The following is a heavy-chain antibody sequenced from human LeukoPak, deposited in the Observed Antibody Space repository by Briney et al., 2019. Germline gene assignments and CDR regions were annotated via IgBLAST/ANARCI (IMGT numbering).Heavy chain of an antibody. CDR2: INSDGTNT. CDR3: ARPLTGATTLDY. J-gene: IGHJ4*02. Sequence: GGSLRLSCVASGFTFSNYWMHWVRQAPGEGLVWVSRINSDGTNTSYADSVKGRFTISRDNAKNTLYLQMNSLRAEDTAVYYCARPLTGATTLDYWGQGTLVTVSS. CDR1: GFTFSNYW. V-gene: IGHV3-74*01. D-gene: IGHD5-12*01.